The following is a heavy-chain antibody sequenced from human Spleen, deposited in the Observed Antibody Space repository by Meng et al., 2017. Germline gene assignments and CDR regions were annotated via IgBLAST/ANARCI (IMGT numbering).Heavy chain of an antibody. CDR3: ARASPYSSGWNLGD. J-gene: IGHJ4*02. V-gene: IGHV1-2*06. Sequence: QVQVVQSGAEGKKPGASVKVSCKTSGYTFTGYHIHWVRHAPGQGLEWMGRINPNSDDTNYAQKFQGRVTMTRDTSISTAYMELSRLRSDDTAVYYCARASPYSSGWNLGDWGQGTLVTVSS. D-gene: IGHD6-19*01. CDR2: INPNSDDT. CDR1: GYTFTGYH.